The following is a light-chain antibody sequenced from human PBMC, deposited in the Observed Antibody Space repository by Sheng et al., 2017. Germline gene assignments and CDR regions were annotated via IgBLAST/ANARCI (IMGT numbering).Light chain of an antibody. Sequence: SYELTQPPSVSVSPGQTARITCSGDALPTKYAYWFQQKSGQAPIXVIYDDSKRPSGIPERFSGSSSGTTATLTISGAQVDDEADYYCYSPDSTGFQGVFGAGTKVSVL. J-gene: IGLJ1*01. CDR1: ALPTKY. CDR3: YSPDSTGFQGV. CDR2: DDS. V-gene: IGLV3-10*01.